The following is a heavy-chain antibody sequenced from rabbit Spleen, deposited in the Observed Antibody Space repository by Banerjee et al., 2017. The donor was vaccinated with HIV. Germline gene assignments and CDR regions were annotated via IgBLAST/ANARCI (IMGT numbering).Heavy chain of an antibody. V-gene: IGHV1S43*01. CDR3: ASGLNSYIYDL. Sequence: QSLEESGGDLVKPGGTLTLTCTASGIDFSSYYYMCWVRQAPGKGLESIACIVISGGSTWYASWVNGRFTISRSTSLNTVDLKMTSLTAADTATYFCASGLNSYIYDLWGPGTLVTVS. D-gene: IGHD6-1*01. CDR2: IVISGGST. CDR1: GIDFSSYYY. J-gene: IGHJ6*01.